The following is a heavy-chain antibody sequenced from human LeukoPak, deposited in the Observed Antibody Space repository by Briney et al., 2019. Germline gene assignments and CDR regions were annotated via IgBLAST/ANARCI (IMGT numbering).Heavy chain of an antibody. CDR3: AKGFMITFGGVIVITEADYFDY. CDR2: ISGSGGST. D-gene: IGHD3-16*02. J-gene: IGHJ4*02. V-gene: IGHV3-23*01. Sequence: GGSLRLSCAASGFTFSSYAMSWVRQAPGKGLEWVSAISGSGGSTYYADSVKGRFTISRDNSKNTLYLQMNSLRAEDTAVYYCAKGFMITFGGVIVITEADYFDYWGQGTLITVSS. CDR1: GFTFSSYA.